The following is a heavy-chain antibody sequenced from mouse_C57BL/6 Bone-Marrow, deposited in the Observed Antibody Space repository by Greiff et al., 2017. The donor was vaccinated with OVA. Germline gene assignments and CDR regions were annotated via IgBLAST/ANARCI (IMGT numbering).Heavy chain of an antibody. D-gene: IGHD1-1*01. CDR3: ASVYYGSSSAWFAY. V-gene: IGHV1-9*01. CDR1: GYTFTGYW. Sequence: QVQLQQSGAELMKPGASVKLSCKAPGYTFTGYWIEWVKQRPGHGLEWIGEILPGSGRTNYNEKFKGKATFTADTSSNTAYMQLSSLTTEDSAIYYCASVYYGSSSAWFAYWGQGTLVTVSA. J-gene: IGHJ3*01. CDR2: ILPGSGRT.